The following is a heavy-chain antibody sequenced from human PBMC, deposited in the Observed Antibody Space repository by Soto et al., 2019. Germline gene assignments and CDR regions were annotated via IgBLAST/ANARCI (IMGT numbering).Heavy chain of an antibody. CDR3: ARESRSSGSGN. D-gene: IGHD3-10*01. CDR2: IYSGGST. CDR1: GFTVSSNY. J-gene: IGHJ4*02. Sequence: EVQLVETGGGLLQPRGSLKLSCAASGFTVSSNYMSWVRQAPGKGLEWVSVIYSGGSTYYADSVKGRFTISRDNSKNTLYLQMNSLRGEDTAVYYCARESRSSGSGNWGQGTLVTVSS. V-gene: IGHV3-53*02.